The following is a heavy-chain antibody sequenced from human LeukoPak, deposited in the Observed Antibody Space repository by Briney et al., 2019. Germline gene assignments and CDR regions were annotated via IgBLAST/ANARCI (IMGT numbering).Heavy chain of an antibody. J-gene: IGHJ4*02. CDR3: ASGNGSSWYPPTLSAGY. Sequence: GGSLRLSCAASGFTFSTYEMNWVRQAPGKGLQWVSYISSSGSTIYYADSVKGRFTISRDNAKNSLYLQMNSLRAEDTAVYYCASGNGSSWYPPTLSAGYWGQGTLVTVSS. CDR1: GFTFSTYE. D-gene: IGHD6-13*01. V-gene: IGHV3-48*03. CDR2: ISSSGSTI.